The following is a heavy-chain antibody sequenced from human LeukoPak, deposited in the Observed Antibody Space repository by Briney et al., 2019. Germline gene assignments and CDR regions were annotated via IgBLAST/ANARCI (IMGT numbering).Heavy chain of an antibody. V-gene: IGHV4-59*07. D-gene: IGHD3-3*01. CDR1: GGSISSYY. CDR2: IYYSGST. J-gene: IGHJ4*02. Sequence: SDTLSLTCTVSGGSISSYYWSWIRQPPGKRLEWIGHIYYSGSTNYNPSLKSRVTISVDTSKNQFSLKLSSVTAADTAVYYCASRSSIWSGYQDTLYYFDSWGQGTLVTVSS. CDR3: ASRSSIWSGYQDTLYYFDS.